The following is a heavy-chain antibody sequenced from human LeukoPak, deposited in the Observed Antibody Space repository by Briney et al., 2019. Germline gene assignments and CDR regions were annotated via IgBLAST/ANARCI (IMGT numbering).Heavy chain of an antibody. Sequence: GGTLRLSCAASGFTFSSYGMSWVRQAPGKGLESVGFIRGSGTTQYAASVRGRFTISRDDSKSIAYLQMNSLKTEDTAVYYCSRDKFYVWFDPWGQGTLVTVSS. CDR3: SRDKFYVWFDP. CDR2: IRGSGTT. J-gene: IGHJ5*02. CDR1: GFTFSSYG. D-gene: IGHD3-16*01. V-gene: IGHV3-49*04.